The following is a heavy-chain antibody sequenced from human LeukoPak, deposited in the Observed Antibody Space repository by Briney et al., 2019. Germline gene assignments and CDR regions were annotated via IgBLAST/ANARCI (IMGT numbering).Heavy chain of an antibody. CDR2: ISWDGGST. CDR1: GFTFDDYA. J-gene: IGHJ6*03. Sequence: GGSLRLSCAASGFTFDDYAMHWVRQAPGKGLEWVSLISWDGGSTYYADSVKGRFTISRDNSKNSLYLQMNSLRAEDTALYYCAKGHGCSSTSCYYYYYMDVWGKGTTVTVSS. V-gene: IGHV3-43D*03. CDR3: AKGHGCSSTSCYYYYYMDV. D-gene: IGHD2-2*01.